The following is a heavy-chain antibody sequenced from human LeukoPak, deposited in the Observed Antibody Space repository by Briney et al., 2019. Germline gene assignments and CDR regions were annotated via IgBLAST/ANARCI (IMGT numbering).Heavy chain of an antibody. CDR1: GFTVSSSY. CDR2: IYSGGTT. D-gene: IGHD4-17*01. V-gene: IGHV3-66*01. J-gene: IGHJ4*02. Sequence: GGSLRLSCTASGFTVSSSYLSWVRQAPGRGLEWVSLIYSGGTTYYADSVNGRFTISRDNSKNTLYLQMNSLRPEDTAVYYCARVSVTTEFDYWGQGTLVTVSS. CDR3: ARVSVTTEFDY.